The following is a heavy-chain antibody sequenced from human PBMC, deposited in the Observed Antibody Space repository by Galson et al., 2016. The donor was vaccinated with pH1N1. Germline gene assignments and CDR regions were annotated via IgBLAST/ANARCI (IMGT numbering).Heavy chain of an antibody. CDR1: GFTFSGFY. CDR3: AGHLFSASESPFEY. CDR2: IKENGSEK. V-gene: IGHV3-7*01. D-gene: IGHD3-16*01. J-gene: IGHJ4*02. Sequence: SLRLSCAASGFTFSGFYMDWVRQAPGKGLEWVANIKENGSEKYYLDSVKGRFTISRDNAKHSVSLQLDSLRAEDTAVYYCAGHLFSASESPFEYWGQGALVTVSS.